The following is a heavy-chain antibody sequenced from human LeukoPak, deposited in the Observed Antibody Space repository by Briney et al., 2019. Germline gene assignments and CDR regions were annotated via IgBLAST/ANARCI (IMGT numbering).Heavy chain of an antibody. Sequence: PSETLSLTCTVSGGSISSSSYYWGWIRQPPGKGLEWIGSIYYSGSTYYNPSLKSRVTISVDTSKNQFSLKLSSVTAADTAVYYCAREGVKYCSSTSCYFYYYYYYMDVWGKGTTVTISS. CDR2: IYYSGST. D-gene: IGHD2-2*01. CDR3: AREGVKYCSSTSCYFYYYYYYMDV. J-gene: IGHJ6*03. V-gene: IGHV4-39*07. CDR1: GGSISSSSYY.